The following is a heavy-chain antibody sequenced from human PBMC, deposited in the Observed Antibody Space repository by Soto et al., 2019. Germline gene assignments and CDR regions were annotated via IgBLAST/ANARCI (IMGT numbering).Heavy chain of an antibody. CDR2: ISGSGGGT. D-gene: IGHD6-13*01. CDR1: GFTFSSYA. J-gene: IGHJ4*02. V-gene: IGHV3-23*01. CDR3: AKDAGRIAAAGYFDF. Sequence: EVQLLESGGGLVQPGGSLRLSCAASGFTFSSYAMRWVRQAPGKGLEWVSGISGSGGGTYYADSVKGRFTISRDNSKNTLYLQMNSLRAEDTDVYYCAKDAGRIAAAGYFDFWGQGTLVTVSS.